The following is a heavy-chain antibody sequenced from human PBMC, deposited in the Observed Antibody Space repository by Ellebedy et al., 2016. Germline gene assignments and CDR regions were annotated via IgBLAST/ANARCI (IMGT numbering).Heavy chain of an antibody. CDR2: ISGSGGST. Sequence: GESLKISXAASGFTFSSYAMSWVRQAPGKGLEWVSAISGSGGSTYYADSVKGRFTISRDNSKNTLYLQMNSLRAEDTAVYYCAREKDAAGYYYYYMDVWGKGTTVTVSS. V-gene: IGHV3-23*01. CDR3: AREKDAAGYYYYYMDV. CDR1: GFTFSSYA. D-gene: IGHD6-13*01. J-gene: IGHJ6*03.